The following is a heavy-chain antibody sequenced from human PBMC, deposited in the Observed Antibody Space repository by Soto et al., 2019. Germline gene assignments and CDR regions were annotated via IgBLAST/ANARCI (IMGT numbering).Heavy chain of an antibody. CDR1: GGSISSYY. CDR2: IYYSGST. Sequence: ETLSLTCTVSGGSISSYYWSWIRQPPGKGLEWIGYIYYSGSTNYNPSLKSRVTISVDTSKNQFSLKLSSVTAADTAVYYCXXQGRXXXXXXXDCNDXFYICGQRTTVXVSS. CDR3: XXQGRXXXXXXXDCNDXFYI. V-gene: IGHV4-59*08. D-gene: IGHD2-21*02. J-gene: IGHJ3*02.